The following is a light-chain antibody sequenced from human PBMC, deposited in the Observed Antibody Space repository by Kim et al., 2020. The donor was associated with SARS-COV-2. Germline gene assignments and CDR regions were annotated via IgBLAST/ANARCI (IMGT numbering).Light chain of an antibody. CDR2: DVN. CDR3: CSFADYSYV. CDR1: SSNVGAYNY. J-gene: IGLJ1*01. V-gene: IGLV2-11*01. Sequence: PGQSVTISCTGTSSNVGAYNYVSWYQQHPGKAPKLMIYDVNERPSGVPDRFSGSKSGNTASLTISGLQAEDEADYYCCSFADYSYVFGIGTTVTVL.